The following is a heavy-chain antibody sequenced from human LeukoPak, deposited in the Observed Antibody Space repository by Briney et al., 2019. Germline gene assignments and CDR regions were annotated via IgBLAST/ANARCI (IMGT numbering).Heavy chain of an antibody. D-gene: IGHD4-17*01. Sequence: GASGKVFCKGSGYNFTGYYIDLVRQAPGQGLEWVGWINPNSGGTNYAQKFQGRVTMTRDTSISTAYMELSRLRSDDTAVYYCARGKWMTTVTFRIWGQGTMVTVSS. J-gene: IGHJ3*02. CDR3: ARGKWMTTVTFRI. CDR2: INPNSGGT. CDR1: GYNFTGYY. V-gene: IGHV1-2*02.